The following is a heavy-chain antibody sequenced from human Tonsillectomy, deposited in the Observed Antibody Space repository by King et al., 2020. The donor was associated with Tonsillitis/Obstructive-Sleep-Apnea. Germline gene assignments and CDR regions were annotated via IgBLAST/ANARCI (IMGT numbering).Heavy chain of an antibody. D-gene: IGHD4-17*01. Sequence: VQLVESGGGVVQPGRSLRLSCAASGFTFSSYAMHWVRQAPGKGLEWVAVISYDGSNKYYADSVKGRFTISRDNSKNTLYLQMNSLRAADTAVYYCARDRRPPTVTTYYFDSWGQRTLGTVSS. CDR3: ARDRRPPTVTTYYFDS. J-gene: IGHJ4*02. CDR1: GFTFSSYA. CDR2: ISYDGSNK. V-gene: IGHV3-30*01.